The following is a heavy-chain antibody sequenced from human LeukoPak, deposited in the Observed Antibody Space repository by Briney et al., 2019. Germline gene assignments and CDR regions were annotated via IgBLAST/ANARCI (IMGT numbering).Heavy chain of an antibody. CDR2: MDPNSGNT. D-gene: IGHD3-16*01. V-gene: IGHV1-8*02. J-gene: IGHJ3*01. CDR1: GYTFTSYG. CDR3: ATQIVFGGVIASDV. Sequence: ASVKVSCKASGYTFTSYGISWVRQATGQGLEWMGWMDPNSGNTGFAQKFQGRVTMTRSTSISTAYMELSNLRSDDTAVYYCATQIVFGGVIASDVWGQGTKVTVSS.